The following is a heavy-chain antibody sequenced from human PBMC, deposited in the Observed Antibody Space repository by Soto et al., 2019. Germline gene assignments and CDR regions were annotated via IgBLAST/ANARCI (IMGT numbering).Heavy chain of an antibody. CDR3: AREREQQPQFDP. CDR2: MNPNSGNT. J-gene: IGHJ5*02. CDR1: GYTFTSYD. D-gene: IGHD6-13*01. V-gene: IGHV1-8*01. Sequence: ASVKVSCKASGYTFTSYDINWVRQAPGQGLEYLGWMNPNSGNTGYVQKCQGRVTMTRNSSISTAYMELSSLRSDDTAMYYCAREREQQPQFDPWGQGTLVTVSS.